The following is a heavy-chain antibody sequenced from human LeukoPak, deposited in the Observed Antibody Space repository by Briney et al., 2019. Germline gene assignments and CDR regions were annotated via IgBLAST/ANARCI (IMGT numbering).Heavy chain of an antibody. J-gene: IGHJ4*02. V-gene: IGHV1-2*02. CDR3: ARGQSLNDY. Sequence: ASVKVSCKASGYTFTEYYMHWVRQAPGQGLEWMGWINPNSGGANYAENFQGRVTMTRDTSISTAYMELSSLGYDDTALYYCARGQSLNDYWGQGTLVTVSS. CDR1: GYTFTEYY. CDR2: INPNSGGA.